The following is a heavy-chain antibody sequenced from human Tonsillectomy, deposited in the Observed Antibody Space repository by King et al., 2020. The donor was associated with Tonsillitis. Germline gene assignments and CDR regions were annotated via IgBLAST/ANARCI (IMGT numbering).Heavy chain of an antibody. Sequence: QLQESGPGLVKPSETLSLTCSVSGGSISSSNYYWGWIRQPPGKGLEWIGNIYYSGSTYYNPSLKSRVTISVDTSKKQFSLKLSSVTAADTAVYYCVRDVLGYCSGGSCYSGVFDIWGQGTVVTVSS. V-gene: IGHV4-39*02. D-gene: IGHD2-15*01. CDR3: VRDVLGYCSGGSCYSGVFDI. CDR2: IYYSGST. CDR1: GGSISSSNYY. J-gene: IGHJ3*02.